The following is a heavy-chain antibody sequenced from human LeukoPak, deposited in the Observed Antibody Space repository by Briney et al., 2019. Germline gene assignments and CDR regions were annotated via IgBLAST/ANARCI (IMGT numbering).Heavy chain of an antibody. D-gene: IGHD7-27*01. J-gene: IGHJ4*02. CDR3: ARDPLTRDMYDY. Sequence: SVRVSCKASGGTFSSYAISWVRQAPGQGLEWMGRIIPILGIANYAQKFQGRVTITADKSTSTAYMELSSLRSEDTAVYYCARDPLTRDMYDYWGQGTLVTVSS. CDR1: GGTFSSYA. V-gene: IGHV1-69*04. CDR2: IIPILGIA.